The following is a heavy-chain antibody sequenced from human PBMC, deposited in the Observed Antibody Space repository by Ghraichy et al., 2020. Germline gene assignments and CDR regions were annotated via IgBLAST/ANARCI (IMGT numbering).Heavy chain of an antibody. CDR2: IWYDGSNK. CDR3: ARPSKSGSYYEMDLVDY. D-gene: IGHD1-26*01. Sequence: GGSLRLSCAASGFTFSSYGMHWVRQAPGKGLEWVAVIWYDGSNKYYADSVKGRFTISRDNSKNTLYLQMNSLRAEDTAVYYCARPSKSGSYYEMDLVDYWGQGTLVTVSS. V-gene: IGHV3-33*01. CDR1: GFTFSSYG. J-gene: IGHJ4*02.